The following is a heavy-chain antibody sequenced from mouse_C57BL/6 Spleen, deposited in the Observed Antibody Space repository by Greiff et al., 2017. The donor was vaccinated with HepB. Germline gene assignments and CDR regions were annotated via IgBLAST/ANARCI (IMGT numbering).Heavy chain of an antibody. V-gene: IGHV1-39*01. Sequence: VHVKQSGPELVKPGASVKISCKASGYSFTDYNMNWVKQSNGKSLEWIGVINPNYGTTSYNQKFKGKATLTVDQSSSTAYMQLNSLTSEDSAVYYCARFPIYDGYYARFAYWGQGTLVTVSA. CDR2: INPNYGTT. CDR3: ARFPIYDGYYARFAY. D-gene: IGHD2-3*01. J-gene: IGHJ3*01. CDR1: GYSFTDYN.